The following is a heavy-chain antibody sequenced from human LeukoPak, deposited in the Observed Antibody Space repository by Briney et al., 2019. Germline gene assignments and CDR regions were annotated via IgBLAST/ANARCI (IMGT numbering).Heavy chain of an antibody. Sequence: GGSLRLSCAASGFTFSSYSMNWVRQAPGKGLEWVAVISYDGSNKYYADSVKGRFTISRDNSKNMLYLQMNSLRAEDTAVYYCAKEENGSLDYWGQGTLVTVSS. CDR1: GFTFSSYS. V-gene: IGHV3-30*18. CDR2: ISYDGSNK. J-gene: IGHJ4*02. D-gene: IGHD1-1*01. CDR3: AKEENGSLDY.